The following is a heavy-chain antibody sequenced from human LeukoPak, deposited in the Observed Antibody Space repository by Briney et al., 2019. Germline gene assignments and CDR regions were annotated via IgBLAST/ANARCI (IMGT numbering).Heavy chain of an antibody. D-gene: IGHD4-17*01. Sequence: ASETLSLTCAVYGGSFSGYYWSWIRQPPGKGLEWIGEINHSGSTNYNPSLKSRVTISVDTSKNQFSLKLSSVTAADTAVYYCGRGPIYGHDYGGQGTLVTVSS. CDR2: INHSGST. CDR1: GGSFSGYY. V-gene: IGHV4-34*01. J-gene: IGHJ4*02. CDR3: GRGPIYGHDY.